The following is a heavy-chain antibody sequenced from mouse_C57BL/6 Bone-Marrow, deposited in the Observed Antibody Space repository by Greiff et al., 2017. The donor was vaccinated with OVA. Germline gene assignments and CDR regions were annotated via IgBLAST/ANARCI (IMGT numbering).Heavy chain of an antibody. CDR2: IYPRSGNT. Sequence: QVQLKQSGAELARPGASVKLSCKASGYTFTSYGISWVKQRTGQGLEWIGEIYPRSGNTYYNEKFKGKATLTADKSSSTAYMELRSLTSEDSAVYFCAREKILPFDVWGTGTTVTVSS. CDR3: AREKILPFDV. V-gene: IGHV1-81*01. J-gene: IGHJ1*03. CDR1: GYTFTSYG. D-gene: IGHD1-1*01.